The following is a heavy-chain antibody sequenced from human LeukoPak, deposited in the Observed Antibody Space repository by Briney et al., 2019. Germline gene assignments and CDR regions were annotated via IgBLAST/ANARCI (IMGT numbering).Heavy chain of an antibody. D-gene: IGHD3-3*01. CDR2: ISSSGSTI. CDR1: GFTFSSYE. V-gene: IGHV3-48*03. CDR3: ARDAYYDFWSGYYLASPYYFDY. J-gene: IGHJ4*02. Sequence: GGSLRLSCAASGFTFSSYEMNWVRQAPGKGLEWVSYISSSGSTIYYADSVKGRFTISRDNAKNSLYLQMNSLRAEDTAVYYCARDAYYDFWSGYYLASPYYFDYWGQGTLVTVSS.